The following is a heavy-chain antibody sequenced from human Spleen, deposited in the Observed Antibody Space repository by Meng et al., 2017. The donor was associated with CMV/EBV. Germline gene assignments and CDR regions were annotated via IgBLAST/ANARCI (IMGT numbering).Heavy chain of an antibody. CDR2: TYSSWKT. D-gene: IGHD3-10*01. Sequence: LCGAGLLTPSETLCLTRSVDVGSCIGYSWSWLRQHPGTGLWWIGLTYSSWKTLYTTSLRSRVTVSIDTRSSQFFVLLASVPAADPDVYYCARERRHWYGSGSFDFWGQETLVTVSS. V-gene: IGHV4-34*01. J-gene: IGHJ4*02. CDR3: ARERRHWYGSGSFDF. CDR1: VGSCIGYS.